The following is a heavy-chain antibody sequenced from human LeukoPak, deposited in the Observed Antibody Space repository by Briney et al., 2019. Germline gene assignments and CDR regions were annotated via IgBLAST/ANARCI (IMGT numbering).Heavy chain of an antibody. Sequence: GRSLRLSCVASGFTFSSNGMHWVRQAPGKGLEWVSCISSSSSYIYYADSVKGRFTISRDNAKNSLYLQMDSLRAEDTAVYYCARDGTGNYPKPDSWGQGTLVTVSS. D-gene: IGHD3-9*01. CDR1: GFTFSSNG. CDR2: ISSSSSYI. J-gene: IGHJ4*02. V-gene: IGHV3-21*01. CDR3: ARDGTGNYPKPDS.